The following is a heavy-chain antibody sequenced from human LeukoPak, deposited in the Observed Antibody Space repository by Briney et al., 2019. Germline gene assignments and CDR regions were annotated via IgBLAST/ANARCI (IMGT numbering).Heavy chain of an antibody. CDR2: ISWNSGSI. J-gene: IGHJ5*02. D-gene: IGHD6-6*01. CDR1: GFTFDDYA. V-gene: IGHV3-9*01. Sequence: PGGSLRLSCAASGFTFDDYAMHWVRQAPGKGLEWVSGISWNSGSIGYADSVKGRFTISRDNAKNSLYLQMNSLRAEDTALYYCAKQAYSSSPTRFDPWGQGTVVTVSS. CDR3: AKQAYSSSPTRFDP.